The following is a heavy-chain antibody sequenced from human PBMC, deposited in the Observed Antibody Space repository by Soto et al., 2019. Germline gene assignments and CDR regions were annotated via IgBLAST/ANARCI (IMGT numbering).Heavy chain of an antibody. CDR3: ARDKKYTGSSSHSGMDV. D-gene: IGHD6-6*01. J-gene: IGHJ6*04. CDR2: IGTAGDT. Sequence: EVQLVESGGGLAQPGGSLRLSCAASGFTFSNYDMHWVRQVTGKGLEWISSIGTAGDTYYAGSVRGRFTISRENAKNSLYLQMNSLRAGDTAVYYGARDKKYTGSSSHSGMDVWGKGTTVTVPS. V-gene: IGHV3-13*01. CDR1: GFTFSNYD.